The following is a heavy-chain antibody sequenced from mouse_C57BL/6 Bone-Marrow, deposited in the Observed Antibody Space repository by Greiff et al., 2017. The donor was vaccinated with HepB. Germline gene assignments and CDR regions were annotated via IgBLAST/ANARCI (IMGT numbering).Heavy chain of an antibody. CDR3: VRGGTRYFDV. D-gene: IGHD3-3*01. CDR1: GFSFNTYA. Sequence: EVQLVESGGGLVQPKGSLKLSCAASGFSFNTYAMNWVRQAPGKGLEWVARIRSKSNNYATYYADSVKDRFTISRDDSESMLYLQMNNLKTEDTAMYYCVRGGTRYFDVWGTGTTVTVSS. V-gene: IGHV10-1*01. CDR2: IRSKSNNYAT. J-gene: IGHJ1*03.